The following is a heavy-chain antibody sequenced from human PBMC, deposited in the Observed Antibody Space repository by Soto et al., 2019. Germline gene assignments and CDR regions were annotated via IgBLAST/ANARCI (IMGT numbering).Heavy chain of an antibody. CDR3: ARGGSSSPYFDD. J-gene: IGHJ4*02. V-gene: IGHV4-30-2*05. Sequence: PSETLSLTCAVSGGSISSGDYSWNWIRQPPGKGLEWIGYIYYSGSTYYNPSLKSRVTISVDTSRKQFSLKLSSVTAADTAVYYCARGGSSSPYFDDWGQGTLVTVSS. D-gene: IGHD6-13*01. CDR1: GGSISSGDYS. CDR2: IYYSGST.